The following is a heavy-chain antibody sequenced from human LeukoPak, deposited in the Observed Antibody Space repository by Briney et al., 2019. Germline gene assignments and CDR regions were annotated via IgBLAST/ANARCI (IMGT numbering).Heavy chain of an antibody. Sequence: GGSLRLSCSASGFTLTWHVMHWVRQAPGGALEYVSFIHHNGDITSYADSVRGRFTVSRDNSKNTLFLELSSLRTDDTAVYYCVRDKSGTYSFDYWGQGTLVTVSS. V-gene: IGHV3-64D*06. J-gene: IGHJ4*02. D-gene: IGHD1-26*01. CDR1: GFTLTWHV. CDR2: IHHNGDIT. CDR3: VRDKSGTYSFDY.